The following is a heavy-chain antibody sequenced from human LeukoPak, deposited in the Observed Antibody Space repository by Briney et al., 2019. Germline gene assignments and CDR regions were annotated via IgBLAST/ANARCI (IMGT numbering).Heavy chain of an antibody. V-gene: IGHV1-18*04. Sequence: ASVKVSCKASGYTFTSYGISWVRQAPGQGLEWMGWISAHNGNTNYAQKLQGRVTMTTDTSTSTAYMELRSLRSDDTAVYYCAREREDIVVVPAALDAFDIWGQGTMVTVS. CDR2: ISAHNGNT. CDR3: AREREDIVVVPAALDAFDI. D-gene: IGHD2-2*01. CDR1: GYTFTSYG. J-gene: IGHJ3*02.